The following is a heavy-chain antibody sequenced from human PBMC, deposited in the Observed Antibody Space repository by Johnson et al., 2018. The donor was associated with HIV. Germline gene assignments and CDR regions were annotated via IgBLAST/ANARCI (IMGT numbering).Heavy chain of an antibody. V-gene: IGHV3-30-3*01. J-gene: IGHJ3*01. Sequence: QMQLVESGGGVVQPGRSLRLSCAASGFTFSSYAMNWVRQAPSKGLEWVAVISYDGNNKYSADSVKGRFTISRDNSKNTLYLQMNSLRAEDTAVYYCARSRHGGIQPSDAFDVWGQGTMVTVSS. CDR3: ARSRHGGIQPSDAFDV. CDR1: GFTFSSYA. D-gene: IGHD3-16*01. CDR2: ISYDGNNK.